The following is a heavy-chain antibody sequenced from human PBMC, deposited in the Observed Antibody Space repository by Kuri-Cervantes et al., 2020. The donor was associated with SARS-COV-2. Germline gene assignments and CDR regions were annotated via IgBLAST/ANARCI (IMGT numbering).Heavy chain of an antibody. CDR1: GGSISSYY. Sequence: SETLSLTCTVSGGSISSYYWSWIRQPPGKGLEWIGLISYSGTTNYNPSLKSRVTISVDTSKNQSSLNLSSVTAADTAVYYCARRMDVWGKGTTVTVSS. J-gene: IGHJ6*03. V-gene: IGHV4-59*01. CDR3: ARRMDV. CDR2: ISYSGTT.